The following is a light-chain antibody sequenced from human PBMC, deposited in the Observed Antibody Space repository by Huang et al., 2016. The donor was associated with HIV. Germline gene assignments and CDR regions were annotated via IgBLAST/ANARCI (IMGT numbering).Light chain of an antibody. V-gene: IGKV2D-29*01. Sequence: DIVLTQTPLPLSVTPGQPASIPCKSTQSLLHSDGKTHLYWYLQKPGQPLQLLFYEVSNRFSGESGRCTGGGSGTDFTLKISRVEAVDFGVCYCMQTTQLPQTFGQGTKLEIK. CDR2: EVS. CDR3: MQTTQLPQT. J-gene: IGKJ2*01. CDR1: QSLLHSDGKTH.